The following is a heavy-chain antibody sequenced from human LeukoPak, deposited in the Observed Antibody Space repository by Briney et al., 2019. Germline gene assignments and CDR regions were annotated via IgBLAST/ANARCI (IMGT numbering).Heavy chain of an antibody. V-gene: IGHV3-11*01. Sequence: GGSLRLSCAASGFTFSDYYMSWIRQAPGKGLEWVSYISSSGSTIYYADSVKGRFTISRDNAKNSLYLQMNSLRAEDTAVYYCAREFPELTHELWNGDYWGQGTLVTVSS. D-gene: IGHD5-18*01. CDR2: ISSSGSTI. CDR3: AREFPELTHELWNGDY. CDR1: GFTFSDYY. J-gene: IGHJ4*02.